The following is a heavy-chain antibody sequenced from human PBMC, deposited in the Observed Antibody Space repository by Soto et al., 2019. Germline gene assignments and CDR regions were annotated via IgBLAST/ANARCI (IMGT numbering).Heavy chain of an antibody. J-gene: IGHJ6*02. D-gene: IGHD1-1*01. CDR3: ARNGRTGTLYYSGMDV. CDR1: GGTFSSYA. V-gene: IGHV1-69*12. CDR2: IIPIFGTA. Sequence: QVQLVQSGAEVKKPGSSVKVSCKASGGTFSSYAISWVRQAPGQGHEWMGGIIPIFGTANYARKFQGRVTITADESTSTAYMELSSLRSEDTAVYYCARNGRTGTLYYSGMDVWGQGTTVTVSS.